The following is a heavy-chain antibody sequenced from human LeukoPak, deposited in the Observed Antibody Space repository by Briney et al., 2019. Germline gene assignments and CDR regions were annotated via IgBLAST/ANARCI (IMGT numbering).Heavy chain of an antibody. J-gene: IGHJ4*02. CDR3: ARRVGSSDCFDY. Sequence: TSSETLSLTCTVSGYSISSGFYWGWIRQPPGKGLEWTGNVYHGGSSYYNPSLKSRVTISVDTSKNQFSLNLYSVTAADTAVYYCARRVGSSDCFDYWGQGTLVTVSS. D-gene: IGHD6-6*01. CDR1: GYSISSGFY. CDR2: VYHGGSS. V-gene: IGHV4-38-2*02.